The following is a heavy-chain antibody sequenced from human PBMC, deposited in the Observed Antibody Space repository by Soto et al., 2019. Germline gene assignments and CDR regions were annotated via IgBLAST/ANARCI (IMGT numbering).Heavy chain of an antibody. CDR3: ARDSGIAVAGTASDAFDI. CDR1: GYTFTSYG. Sequence: ASVKVSCKASGYTFTSYGISWGRQAPGQGLEWMGWISAYNGNTNYAKKLQGRVTMTTDTSTSTAYMELRSLRSDDTAVYYCARDSGIAVAGTASDAFDIWGQGTMVTVSS. D-gene: IGHD6-19*01. V-gene: IGHV1-18*01. J-gene: IGHJ3*02. CDR2: ISAYNGNT.